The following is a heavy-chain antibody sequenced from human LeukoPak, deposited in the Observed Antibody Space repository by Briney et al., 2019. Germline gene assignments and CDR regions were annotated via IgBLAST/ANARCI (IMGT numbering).Heavy chain of an antibody. CDR3: ARALGVGELTPGYYFDY. Sequence: SETLSLTCTVSGGSISSYYWSWIRQPPGKGLEWIGYIYYSGSTNYNPSLKSRVTISVDKSKNQFSLKLSSVTAADTAVYYCARALGVGELTPGYYFDYWGQGTLVTVSS. D-gene: IGHD3-10*01. CDR2: IYYSGST. CDR1: GGSISSYY. J-gene: IGHJ4*02. V-gene: IGHV4-59*12.